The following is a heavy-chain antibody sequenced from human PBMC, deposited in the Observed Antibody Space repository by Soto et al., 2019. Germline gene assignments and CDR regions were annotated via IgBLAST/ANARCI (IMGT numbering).Heavy chain of an antibody. D-gene: IGHD3-22*01. Sequence: SETLSLTCNVSGGSISSYYWSWIRQPPGKGMEWIGYIYYSGSTNYNHSLKSRVTISVDTSKIHFPLKLSSVTAAVTAVYYSARGHSTPYYYDSSGYYVGCFDPWGQGTLVTVSS. CDR1: GGSISSYY. CDR2: IYYSGST. J-gene: IGHJ5*02. V-gene: IGHV4-59*01. CDR3: ARGHSTPYYYDSSGYYVGCFDP.